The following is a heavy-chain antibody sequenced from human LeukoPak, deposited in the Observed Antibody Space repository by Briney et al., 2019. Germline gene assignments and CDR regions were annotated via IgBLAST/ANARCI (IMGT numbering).Heavy chain of an antibody. V-gene: IGHV4-34*01. D-gene: IGHD2-15*01. CDR3: ARGDVVVAATGYSGFDY. Sequence: SETLSLTCAVYGGSFSGYYWSWIRQPPGKGLEWIGEINHSGSTNYNPSLKSRVTISVDTSKNQFSLKLSSVTAADTAVYYCARGDVVVAATGYSGFDYWGQGTLVTVSS. CDR1: GGSFSGYY. J-gene: IGHJ4*02. CDR2: INHSGST.